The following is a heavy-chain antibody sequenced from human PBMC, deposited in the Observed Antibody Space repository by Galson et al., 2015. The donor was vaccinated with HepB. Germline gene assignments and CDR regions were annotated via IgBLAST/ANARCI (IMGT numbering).Heavy chain of an antibody. D-gene: IGHD3-3*01. CDR3: ARRGATLEWFDP. CDR2: IYPGDSDT. CDR1: GYTFSNYW. V-gene: IGHV5-51*01. J-gene: IGHJ5*02. Sequence: QSGAEVKKPGESLKISCQASGYTFSNYWIGWVRQMPGKGLEWMGIIYPGDSDTRYNPSFQGQVTISADKSVSTAYLQWSSLKASDTAIYYCARRGATLEWFDPWGQGTLVMVSS.